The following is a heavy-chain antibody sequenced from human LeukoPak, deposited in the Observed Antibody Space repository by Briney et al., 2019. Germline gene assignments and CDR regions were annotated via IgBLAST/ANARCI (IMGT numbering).Heavy chain of an antibody. J-gene: IGHJ1*01. Sequence: SETLSLTCTVSGGSISSYYWSWIRQPPGKGLEWIGEINHSGSTNYNPSLKSRVTISVDTSKNQFSLKLSSVTAADTAVYYCARGLGGLVYFQHWGQGTLVTVSS. D-gene: IGHD6-19*01. CDR3: ARGLGGLVYFQH. V-gene: IGHV4-34*01. CDR1: GGSISSYY. CDR2: INHSGST.